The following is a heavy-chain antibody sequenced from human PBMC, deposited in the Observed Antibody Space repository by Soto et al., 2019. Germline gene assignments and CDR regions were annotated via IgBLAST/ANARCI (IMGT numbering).Heavy chain of an antibody. J-gene: IGHJ5*02. CDR1: GGSVSSGSYY. CDR2: IYYSGGT. Sequence: NPSDTLSLTCTVSGGSVSSGSYYWSWIRQPPGKGLEWIGYIYYSGGTNYNPSLKSRVTISVDTSKNQLSLKLSSVTAADTAVYYCGKGDSGIAARPRGWFDPWGQGTLVTVSS. CDR3: GKGDSGIAARPRGWFDP. V-gene: IGHV4-61*01. D-gene: IGHD6-6*01.